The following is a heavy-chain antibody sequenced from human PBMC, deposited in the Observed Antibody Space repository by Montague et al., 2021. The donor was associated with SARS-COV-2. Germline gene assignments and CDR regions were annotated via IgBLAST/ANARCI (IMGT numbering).Heavy chain of an antibody. CDR3: ARDEIVGWQWLGSTYYGMDV. CDR1: GFTFSSYW. V-gene: IGHV3-7*01. D-gene: IGHD6-19*01. J-gene: IGHJ6*02. Sequence: SLRLSWAASGFTFSSYWMSWVRQAPGKGLEWVANIKQDGSEKYYVDSVKGRFTISRDNAENSLYLQMNSLRAEDTAVYYCARDEIVGWQWLGSTYYGMDVWGQGTTVTVSS. CDR2: IKQDGSEK.